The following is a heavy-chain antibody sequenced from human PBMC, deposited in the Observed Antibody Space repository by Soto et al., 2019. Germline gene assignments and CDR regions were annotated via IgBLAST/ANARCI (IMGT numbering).Heavy chain of an antibody. CDR3: ARPRYDSTGTPFDH. CDR2: INTDGGST. J-gene: IGHJ4*02. D-gene: IGHD3-22*01. Sequence: GGSLRLSWAASGFTFSSYWLHWVRQAPGKGLVWVSGINTDGGSTDYADSVKGRFIISRDNAKNTLYLQMNSLRAEDTAVYYCARPRYDSTGTPFDHWGLGTLVTVSS. V-gene: IGHV3-74*01. CDR1: GFTFSSYW.